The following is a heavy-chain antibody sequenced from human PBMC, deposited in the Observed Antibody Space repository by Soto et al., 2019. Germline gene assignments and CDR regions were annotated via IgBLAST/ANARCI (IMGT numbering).Heavy chain of an antibody. CDR1: GFTFSSYG. D-gene: IGHD2-2*01. Sequence: QVQLVESGGGVVQPGRSLRLSCVASGFTFSSYGMHWVRQAPGKGLEWVAAIYYDGSNKYYADSVKGRFTISRDNSKNTLYLQMNSLRDEDTAVYYCARDWYCSSTSCYEKADYWGQGTLVSVSS. J-gene: IGHJ4*02. CDR2: IYYDGSNK. CDR3: ARDWYCSSTSCYEKADY. V-gene: IGHV3-33*01.